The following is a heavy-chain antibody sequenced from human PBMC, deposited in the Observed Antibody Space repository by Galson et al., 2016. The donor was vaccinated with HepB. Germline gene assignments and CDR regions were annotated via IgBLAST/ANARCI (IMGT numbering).Heavy chain of an antibody. J-gene: IGHJ4*02. CDR3: ARDGDVPSDYYDSSGRGYFDY. CDR1: GFSFRSHA. D-gene: IGHD3-22*01. V-gene: IGHV3-21*01. Sequence: SLRLSCAVSGFSFRSHAMNWARQAPGKGLEWVSSISSGSSYTYYADSVKGRFTISRDNARNSLYLQMNSLRVEDTAVYYCARDGDVPSDYYDSSGRGYFDYWGQGTLVTVSS. CDR2: ISSGSSYT.